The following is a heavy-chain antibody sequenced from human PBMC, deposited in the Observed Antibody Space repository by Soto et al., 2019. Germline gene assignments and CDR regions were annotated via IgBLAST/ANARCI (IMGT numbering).Heavy chain of an antibody. J-gene: IGHJ6*02. CDR1: GFTFSSYS. V-gene: IGHV3-48*02. Sequence: PGGSLRLSCVVSGFTFSSYSMNWVSQTPGKGLEWLSYISSTSRTIYHADSVRGRFTISRDNAKNSLYLQMNSLRDEDTAVYYCARDFDCADGVCYTGYYYFGLDVWGQGTTVTVSS. CDR2: ISSTSRTI. D-gene: IGHD2-8*01. CDR3: ARDFDCADGVCYTGYYYFGLDV.